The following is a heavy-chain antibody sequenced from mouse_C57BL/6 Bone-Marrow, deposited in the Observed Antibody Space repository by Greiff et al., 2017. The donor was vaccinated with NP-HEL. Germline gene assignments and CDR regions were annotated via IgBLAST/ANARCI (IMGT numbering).Heavy chain of an antibody. Sequence: QVQLQQSGAELVKPGASVKMSCKASGYTFTTYPIEWVKQNHGKSLEWIGNFHPYNDDTEYNEKFKNKATLTVEKSSSTVYLELSRLTSDDSSVYDCARGGNYGYYFDYWGQGTTLTVSS. D-gene: IGHD2-1*01. CDR1: GYTFTTYP. J-gene: IGHJ2*01. CDR2: FHPYNDDT. V-gene: IGHV1-47*01. CDR3: ARGGNYGYYFDY.